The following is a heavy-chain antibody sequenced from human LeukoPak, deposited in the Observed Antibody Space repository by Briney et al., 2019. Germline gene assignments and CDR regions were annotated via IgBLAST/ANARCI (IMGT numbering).Heavy chain of an antibody. Sequence: SQTLSLTCAISGDSVSSNSATWNWIRQSPSRGLEWLGRTYYRSKWSSDYAVSVKSRISITPDTPQNQISLQLNSVTPEDTAVYYCVRDLWGSDKHYYFDSWGQGTLVTVSS. CDR2: TYYRSKWSS. CDR1: GDSVSSNSAT. CDR3: VRDLWGSDKHYYFDS. J-gene: IGHJ4*02. V-gene: IGHV6-1*01. D-gene: IGHD7-27*01.